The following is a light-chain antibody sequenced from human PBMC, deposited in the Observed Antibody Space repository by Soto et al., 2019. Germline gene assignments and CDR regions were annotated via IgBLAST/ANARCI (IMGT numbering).Light chain of an antibody. CDR2: DAS. CDR3: QQRSSWPPRIT. J-gene: IGKJ5*01. Sequence: EIVFTQSPATLSLSPGERATLSCRAIQSVSTFLAWYQQKPGQPPRLLIYDASSRATGIPARFSGRGSGTDFTLTISSLESEDFAVYYCQQRSSWPPRITFGQGTRLE. V-gene: IGKV3-11*01. CDR1: QSVSTF.